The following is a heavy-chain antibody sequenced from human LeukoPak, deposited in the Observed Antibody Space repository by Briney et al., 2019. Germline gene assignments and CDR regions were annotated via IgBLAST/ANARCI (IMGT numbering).Heavy chain of an antibody. CDR1: GYSFTSYD. V-gene: IGHV1-2*06. CDR2: INPNSGGT. CDR3: ARGARFSADY. J-gene: IGHJ4*02. D-gene: IGHD3-10*01. Sequence: ASVKVSCKASGYSFTSYDINWVRQAAGQGLEWMGRINPNSGGTNYAQKFQGRVTMTRDTSISTAYMELSRLRSDDTAVYYCARGARFSADYRGQGTLVTVSS.